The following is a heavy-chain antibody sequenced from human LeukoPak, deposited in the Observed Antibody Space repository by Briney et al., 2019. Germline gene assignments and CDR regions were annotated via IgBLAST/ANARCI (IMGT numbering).Heavy chain of an antibody. CDR3: ASRRYFDWLLRY. CDR1: NGSLGGDY. D-gene: IGHD3-9*01. V-gene: IGHV4-34*01. CDR2: INHSGYT. Sequence: SETLSLTCAVYNGSLGGDYWSWIRQPPGKGLEWIGKINHSGYTNYNPSLKSRVTISVDTSKNQFSLKLSSVTAADTAVYYCASRRYFDWLLRYWGQGTLVTVSS. J-gene: IGHJ4*02.